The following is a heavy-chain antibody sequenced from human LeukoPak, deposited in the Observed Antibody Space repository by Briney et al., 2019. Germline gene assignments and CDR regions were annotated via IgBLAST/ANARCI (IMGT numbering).Heavy chain of an antibody. J-gene: IGHJ4*02. D-gene: IGHD6-13*01. Sequence: ASVKVSCKASGYTFTSYGISWVRQAPGQGLEWTGWISAYNGNTNYAQKLQGRVTMTTDTSTSTAYMELRSLRSDDTAVYYCARDLSIAAAGGTDYFDYWGQGTLVTVSS. V-gene: IGHV1-18*01. CDR3: ARDLSIAAAGGTDYFDY. CDR2: ISAYNGNT. CDR1: GYTFTSYG.